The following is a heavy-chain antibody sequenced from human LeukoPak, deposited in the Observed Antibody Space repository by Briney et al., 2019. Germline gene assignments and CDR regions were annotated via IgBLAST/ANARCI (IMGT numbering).Heavy chain of an antibody. CDR1: GGSISSSSYY. J-gene: IGHJ6*03. CDR2: IYYSGST. D-gene: IGHD2-8*01. V-gene: IGHV4-39*01. Sequence: SETLSLTCTVSGGSISSSSYYWGWIRQPPGKGLEWIGGIYYSGSTYYNPSLKSRVTISVDTSKNQFSLKLSSVTAADTAVYYCANGYCTNGVCYPYYYYYMDVWGKGTTVTVSS. CDR3: ANGYCTNGVCYPYYYYYMDV.